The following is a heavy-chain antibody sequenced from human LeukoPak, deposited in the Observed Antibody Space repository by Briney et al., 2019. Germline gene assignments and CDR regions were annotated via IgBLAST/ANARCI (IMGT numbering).Heavy chain of an antibody. CDR1: GFTFSSSW. CDR2: IKPDGSVK. J-gene: IGHJ4*02. CDR3: ARGPRTMVRGVIPFDY. D-gene: IGHD3-10*01. V-gene: IGHV3-7*03. Sequence: GGSLRLSCAASGFTFSSSWMSWVRQAPGKGPEWVANIKPDGSVKYYVDSVKGRFTISRDNAKNSLYLQMNSLRAEDTAVYYCARGPRTMVRGVIPFDYWGQGTLVTVSS.